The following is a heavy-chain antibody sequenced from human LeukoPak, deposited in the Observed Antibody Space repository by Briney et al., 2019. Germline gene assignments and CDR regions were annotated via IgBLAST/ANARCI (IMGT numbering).Heavy chain of an antibody. J-gene: IGHJ4*02. D-gene: IGHD3-10*01. CDR2: ISYSGSP. CDR1: GGAFTRASRDC. CDR3: ARHADSGFGQLAFDG. Sequence: PSETLSLTCPVSGGAFTRASRDCGGWIRHPPGEALEWIGSISYSGSPSYNPSLQSRVTIHVSMANNQFSLKLRSVTAADTSVYYCARHADSGFGQLAFDGWGQGSLVTVSS. V-gene: IGHV4-39*01.